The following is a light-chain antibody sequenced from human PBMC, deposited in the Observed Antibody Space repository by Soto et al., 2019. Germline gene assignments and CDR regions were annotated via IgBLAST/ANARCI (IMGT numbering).Light chain of an antibody. CDR2: SAS. CDR3: QQSYSFPDT. V-gene: IGKV1-39*01. CDR1: QTIGDY. Sequence: IQMTQSPSSLSASIGDRVTITCRASQTIGDYLNWYQQKPGRAPTLLIYSASSLQSGVPSRFSGSGSRKDFTLTISSLQTEDFATYYCQQSYSFPDTFGQGTRLEIK. J-gene: IGKJ5*01.